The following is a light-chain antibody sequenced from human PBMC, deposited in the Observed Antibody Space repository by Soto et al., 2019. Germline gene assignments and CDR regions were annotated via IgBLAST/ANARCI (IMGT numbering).Light chain of an antibody. CDR1: QGVSSTY. J-gene: IGKJ2*01. CDR2: AAS. CDR3: QGYGSSRT. V-gene: IGKV3-20*01. Sequence: EIVLTQSPGTLSLSPGERATLSCRASQGVSSTYLAWYQQKPGQAPRLLIYAASSRATGIPDRFDGSGSGTDFTLTISRLEPEDFAVYYCQGYGSSRTFGQGTKLEIK.